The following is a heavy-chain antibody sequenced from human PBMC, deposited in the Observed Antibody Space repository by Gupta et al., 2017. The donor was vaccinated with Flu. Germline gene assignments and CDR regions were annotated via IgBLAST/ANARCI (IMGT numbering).Heavy chain of an antibody. D-gene: IGHD1-1*01. CDR3: EKDLDRNNVTPLFDP. Sequence: QAPGEGLEWVALISFDGFNRYYADSVKGRFTISRDNSKNTFYLKMDSLRGEDTAVYYCEKDLDRNNVTPLFDPWGQGTLVTVSS. CDR2: ISFDGFNR. J-gene: IGHJ5*02. V-gene: IGHV3-30*18.